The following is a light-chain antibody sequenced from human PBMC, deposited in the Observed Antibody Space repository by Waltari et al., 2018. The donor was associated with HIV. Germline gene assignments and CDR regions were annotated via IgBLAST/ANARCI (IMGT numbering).Light chain of an antibody. J-gene: IGLJ3*02. Sequence: QSVLTQPPSVSGVPGQRVTISCTGSSSNIGAGYFVHWYQQLPGTAPTLLIYSAFNLPSVVPARSPGTKSGNSASLAITGLQAEDEADYYCQSYDRSLSASVFGGGTKLTVL. CDR1: SSNIGAGYF. V-gene: IGLV1-40*01. CDR3: QSYDRSLSASV. CDR2: SAF.